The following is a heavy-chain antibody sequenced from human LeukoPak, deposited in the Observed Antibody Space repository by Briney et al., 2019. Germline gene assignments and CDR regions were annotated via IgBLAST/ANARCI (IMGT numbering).Heavy chain of an antibody. CDR2: INHSGST. D-gene: IGHD2-2*01. V-gene: IGHV4-34*01. CDR3: ARGRRIVVVPAANKYYMDV. J-gene: IGHJ6*03. CDR1: GGSFSGYY. Sequence: PSETLSLTCAVYGGSFSGYYWSWIRQPPGKGLEWIGEINHSGSTNYNPSLKSRVTISVDTSKNQFSLKLSSVTAADTAVYYCARGRRIVVVPAANKYYMDVWGKGTTVTVSS.